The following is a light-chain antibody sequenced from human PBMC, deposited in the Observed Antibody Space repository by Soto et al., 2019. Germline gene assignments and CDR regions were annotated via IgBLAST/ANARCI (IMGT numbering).Light chain of an antibody. Sequence: ELVLTQSPGTLSLSPGERATLSCRASQSVGNNYLACYQQKPGQAPRFLIYDASSRATGIPDRFSGSGSGTDFTLTISRLEPEDFAVYYCQQYGSTPLTFGGGTNVEI. V-gene: IGKV3-20*01. CDR3: QQYGSTPLT. J-gene: IGKJ4*01. CDR2: DAS. CDR1: QSVGNNY.